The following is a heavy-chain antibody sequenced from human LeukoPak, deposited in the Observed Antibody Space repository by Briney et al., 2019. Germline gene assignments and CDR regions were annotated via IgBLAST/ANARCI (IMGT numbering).Heavy chain of an antibody. J-gene: IGHJ3*02. CDR2: ISSSGST. V-gene: IGHV4-61*02. CDR3: ARGPYSYDSSGAFDI. CDR1: GDSVSSGDYY. D-gene: IGHD3-22*01. Sequence: SETLSLACTVSGDSVSSGDYYWSWIRQPAGKGLEWIGRISSSGSTNYNPSLKSRVTISVDTSKNQFSLKLSSVTAADTAVYFCARGPYSYDSSGAFDIWGQGTMVTVSS.